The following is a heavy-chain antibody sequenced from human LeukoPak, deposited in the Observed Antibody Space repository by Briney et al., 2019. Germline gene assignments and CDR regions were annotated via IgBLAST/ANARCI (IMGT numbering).Heavy chain of an antibody. V-gene: IGHV1-3*01. D-gene: IGHD6-19*01. J-gene: IGHJ5*02. CDR2: INAGNGNT. CDR3: ARARVAGPSNWFDP. Sequence: ASVKVSCKASGYTFTSYAMHWVRQAPGQRLEWMGRINAGNGNTKYSQKFQGRVTITRDTSASTAYMELSSLRSEDTAVYYCARARVAGPSNWFDPWGQGTLVTVSS. CDR1: GYTFTSYA.